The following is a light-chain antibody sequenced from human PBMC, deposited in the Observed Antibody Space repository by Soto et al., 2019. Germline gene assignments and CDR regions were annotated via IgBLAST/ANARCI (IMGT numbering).Light chain of an antibody. CDR1: QSISSW. Sequence: DIQSTQSPSTLSASVGDRVTITCRASQSISSWLAWYQQKPGKAPKLLIYDASSLESGVPSRFSGSGSGTEFTLTISSLQPDDFATYYCQQYNSYSPVLTFGGGTKVDIK. V-gene: IGKV1-5*01. CDR2: DAS. CDR3: QQYNSYSPVLT. J-gene: IGKJ4*01.